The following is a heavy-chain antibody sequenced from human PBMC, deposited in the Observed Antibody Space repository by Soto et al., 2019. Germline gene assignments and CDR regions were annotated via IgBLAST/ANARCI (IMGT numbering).Heavy chain of an antibody. J-gene: IGHJ4*02. V-gene: IGHV4-31*03. D-gene: IGHD3-10*01. Sequence: SETLSLTCTVSGGSISSGGYYWSWIRQHPGKGLEWIGYIYYSGSTYYNPSLKSRVTISVDTSKNQFSLKLSSVTAADTAVYYCVRSRSYYFDYWGQGTLVTVSS. CDR2: IYYSGST. CDR3: VRSRSYYFDY. CDR1: GGSISSGGYY.